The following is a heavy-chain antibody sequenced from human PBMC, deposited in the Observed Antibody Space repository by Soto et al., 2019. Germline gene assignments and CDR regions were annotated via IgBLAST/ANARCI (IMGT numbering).Heavy chain of an antibody. V-gene: IGHV3-73*01. CDR1: GFTSSGSA. J-gene: IGHJ6*03. D-gene: IGHD2-2*01. CDR2: IRSKANSYAT. Sequence: GGSLRLSCAASGFTSSGSAMHWVRQASGKGLEWVGRIRSKANSYATAYVASVKGRFTISRDDSKNTAYLQMNSLKTEDTAVYYCTRPFSVVVPAAPYSYMDVWGKGTTVTVSS. CDR3: TRPFSVVVPAAPYSYMDV.